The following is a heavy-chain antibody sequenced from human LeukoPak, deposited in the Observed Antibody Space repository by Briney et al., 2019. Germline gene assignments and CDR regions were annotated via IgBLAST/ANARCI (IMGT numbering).Heavy chain of an antibody. V-gene: IGHV3-7*01. D-gene: IGHD6-6*01. CDR2: INQDGSVK. Sequence: GGSLRLSCAASGFTFTNYWMSWVRQGPGKGLEWVANINQDGSVKYYVDSVKGRFTISRDNAKNSQYLQMNSLRVEDTAIYYCARIGYSSSSLDYWGQGTLVTVFS. J-gene: IGHJ4*02. CDR1: GFTFTNYW. CDR3: ARIGYSSSSLDY.